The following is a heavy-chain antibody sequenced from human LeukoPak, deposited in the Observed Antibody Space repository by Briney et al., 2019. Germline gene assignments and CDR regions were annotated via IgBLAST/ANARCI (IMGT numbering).Heavy chain of an antibody. CDR2: IYYSGST. CDR1: GGSISSYY. V-gene: IGHV4-59*01. CDR3: ARENSGGGTFDY. J-gene: IGHJ4*02. D-gene: IGHD1-26*01. Sequence: SETLSLTCTVSGGSISSYYWSWIRQPPGRGLEWIGYIYYSGSTNYNPSLKSRVTISVDTSKNQFSLKLSSVTAADTAVYYCARENSGGGTFDYWGQGTLVTVSS.